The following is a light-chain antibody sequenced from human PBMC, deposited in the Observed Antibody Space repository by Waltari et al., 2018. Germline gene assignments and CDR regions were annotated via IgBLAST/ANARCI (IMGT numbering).Light chain of an antibody. CDR1: SSNIGAGYD. CDR2: GNT. CDR3: QSYDSSLSGVV. J-gene: IGLJ2*01. Sequence: QSVLTQPPSVSGAPGPRVTISCTGSSSNIGAGYDVHWYQQVPGPAPKVLIFGNTNRPSRVPDRFSGSKSGTSASLAITGLQAEDEADYYCQSYDSSLSGVVFGGGTKLTVL. V-gene: IGLV1-40*01.